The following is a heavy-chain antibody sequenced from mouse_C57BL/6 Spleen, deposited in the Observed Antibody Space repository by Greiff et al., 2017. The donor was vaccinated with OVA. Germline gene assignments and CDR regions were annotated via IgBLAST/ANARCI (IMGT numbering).Heavy chain of an antibody. CDR2: ISYSGST. Sequence: EVMLVESGPGMVKPSQSLSLTCTVTGYSITSGYDWHWIRHFPGNKLEWMGYISYSGSTNYNPSLKSRISITHDTSKNHFFLKLNSVTTEDTATYYCASEDGTSEFAYWGQGTLVTVSA. V-gene: IGHV3-1*01. CDR3: ASEDGTSEFAY. CDR1: GYSITSGYD. D-gene: IGHD1-3*01. J-gene: IGHJ3*01.